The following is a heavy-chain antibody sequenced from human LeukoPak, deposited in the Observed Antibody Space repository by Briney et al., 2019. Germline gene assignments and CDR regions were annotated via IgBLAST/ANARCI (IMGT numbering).Heavy chain of an antibody. CDR2: ISSSGGST. V-gene: IGHV3-23*01. CDR1: GFTFSTYA. J-gene: IGHJ4*02. D-gene: IGHD3-22*01. CDR3: AKEYSSGYYLDY. Sequence: GGSLRLSCEASGFTFSTYAMSWVRQAPGKGLEWVSAISSSGGSTYYADSVKGRFTISRDNSKNTLYLQMNSLRAEDTAVYYCAKEYSSGYYLDYWGQGTLVTVSS.